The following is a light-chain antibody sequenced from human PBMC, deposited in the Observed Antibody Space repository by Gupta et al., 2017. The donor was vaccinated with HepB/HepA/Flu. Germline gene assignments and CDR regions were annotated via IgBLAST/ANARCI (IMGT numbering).Light chain of an antibody. CDR3: QKYNTAPFT. CDR2: GAS. J-gene: IGKJ4*01. CDR1: QGIDHY. Sequence: DIQMSQSPSSLSASVGDRVTISCRASQGIDHYLAWYQQKPGKVPTLLIYGASTLELGVPSRFSGSGSGTYFTLTISSLQPEDVATYYCQKYNTAPFTFGGGTKVDI. V-gene: IGKV1-27*01.